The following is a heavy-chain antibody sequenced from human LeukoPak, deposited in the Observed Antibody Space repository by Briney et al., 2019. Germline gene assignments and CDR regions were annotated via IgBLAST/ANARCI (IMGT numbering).Heavy chain of an antibody. CDR1: GLTVSNSW. J-gene: IGHJ4*02. CDR3: ARDLAYGRLDY. D-gene: IGHD3-16*01. Sequence: GGSLRVSCAVSGLTVSNSWMDWVRQAPGKGLEWVASINPDGNKKYSADSVKGRFTISRDNAENSLYLQMNSLRVEDTAFYYCARDLAYGRLDYWGQGMLVTVSS. V-gene: IGHV3-7*01. CDR2: INPDGNKK.